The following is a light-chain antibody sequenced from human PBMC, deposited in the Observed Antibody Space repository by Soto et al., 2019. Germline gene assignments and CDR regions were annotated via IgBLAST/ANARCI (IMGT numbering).Light chain of an antibody. CDR3: SSYTNIKTWV. CDR1: SSDIGSYNY. Sequence: QSALTQPASVSGSPGQSITISCTGTSSDIGSYNYVSWYQQHPGKAPNLIIYDVNNRPSGVSNRFSGSKSGYPASLPISGLQAEDEADYYCSSYTNIKTWVLGGGTKLNVL. J-gene: IGLJ3*02. CDR2: DVN. V-gene: IGLV2-14*03.